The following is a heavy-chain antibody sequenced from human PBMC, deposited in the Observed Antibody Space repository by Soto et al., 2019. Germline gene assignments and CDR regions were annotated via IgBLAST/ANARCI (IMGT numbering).Heavy chain of an antibody. Sequence: ASVKVSCKASGGTFSSYAISWVRQAPGQGLEWMGGIIPIFGTANYAQKFQGRVTITADESTSTAYMELSSLRSEDTAVYYCARDGRDYYDSSGRDNWFDPWGQGTLVTVS. CDR1: GGTFSSYA. CDR3: ARDGRDYYDSSGRDNWFDP. CDR2: IIPIFGTA. D-gene: IGHD3-22*01. J-gene: IGHJ5*02. V-gene: IGHV1-69*13.